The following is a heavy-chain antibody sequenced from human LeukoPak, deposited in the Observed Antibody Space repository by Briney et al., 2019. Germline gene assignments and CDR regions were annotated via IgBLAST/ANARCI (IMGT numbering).Heavy chain of an antibody. Sequence: GGSLRLSCAASGFTFSRYWMHWVRQAPGKGLVWVSRISTDGSSTIYADSVKGRFTISRDNAKNTLYLEMNSLRAEDTAVYYCARYYYDSSGRLDYWGQGTLVTVSS. CDR1: GFTFSRYW. J-gene: IGHJ4*02. V-gene: IGHV3-74*01. CDR3: ARYYYDSSGRLDY. D-gene: IGHD3-22*01. CDR2: ISTDGSST.